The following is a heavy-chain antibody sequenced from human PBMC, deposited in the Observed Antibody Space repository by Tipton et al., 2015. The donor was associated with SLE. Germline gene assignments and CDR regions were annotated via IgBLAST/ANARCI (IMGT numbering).Heavy chain of an antibody. CDR2: IYPGDSDT. CDR3: ARPSGYSSRIKTSAEYFQH. Sequence: VQLVQSGAEVKKPGESLKISCKGSGYSFTSYWIGWVRQMPGKGLEWMGIIYPGDSDTRYSPSFQGQVTISADKSISTAYLQWSSLKASDTAMYYCARPSGYSSRIKTSAEYFQHWGQGTLVTVSS. V-gene: IGHV5-51*03. CDR1: GYSFTSYW. J-gene: IGHJ1*01. D-gene: IGHD6-13*01.